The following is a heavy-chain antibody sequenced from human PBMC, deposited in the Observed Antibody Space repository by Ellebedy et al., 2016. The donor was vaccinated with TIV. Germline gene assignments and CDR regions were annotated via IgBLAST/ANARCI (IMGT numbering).Heavy chain of an antibody. CDR2: IRSKAYGGTA. D-gene: IGHD4-23*01. J-gene: IGHJ4*02. V-gene: IGHV3-49*03. CDR3: TRKMTTVVMFDY. Sequence: GGSLRLSCTASGFTFGDYGMCWFRKAPGKGLEWVGFIRSKAYGGTAEYAASVKGRFTISRDDSNSIAYLQMNNLETEDTAVYYCTRKMTTVVMFDYWGQGTLVTVSS. CDR1: GFTFGDYG.